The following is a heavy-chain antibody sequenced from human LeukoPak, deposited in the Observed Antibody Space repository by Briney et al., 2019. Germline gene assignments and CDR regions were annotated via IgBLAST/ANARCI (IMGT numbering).Heavy chain of an antibody. CDR3: ARDRYYYDSSGYYPDFDY. J-gene: IGHJ4*02. D-gene: IGHD3-22*01. V-gene: IGHV1-18*01. CDR1: GYTFTSYG. CDR2: ISAYNGNT. Sequence: ASVTVSCTASGYTFTSYGISWVRQAPGQGLEWMGWISAYNGNTNYAQKLQGRVTMTTDTSTSTAYMELRSLRSDDTAVYYCARDRYYYDSSGYYPDFDYWGQGTLVTVSS.